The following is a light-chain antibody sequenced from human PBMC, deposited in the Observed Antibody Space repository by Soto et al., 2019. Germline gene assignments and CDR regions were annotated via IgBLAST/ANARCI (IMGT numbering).Light chain of an antibody. J-gene: IGKJ3*01. Sequence: EIVLTQSPGTLSLSPGERATLSCRASQSVSSSYLAWYQQKPGQAPRLLIYGASSRATDIPDRFSGSGAGTDFTLTSSRREPEDFAVYYCQQWFTFGPGTKVDIK. V-gene: IGKV3-20*01. CDR1: QSVSSSY. CDR3: QQWFT. CDR2: GAS.